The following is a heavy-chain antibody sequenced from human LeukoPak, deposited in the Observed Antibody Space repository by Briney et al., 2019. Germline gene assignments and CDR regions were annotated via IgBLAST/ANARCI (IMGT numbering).Heavy chain of an antibody. CDR1: GFAFSSYW. D-gene: IGHD6-6*01. CDR3: ARVGRDYSSSSPPDY. V-gene: IGHV3-74*01. Sequence: RGSLRLSCAASGFAFSSYWMHWVRQAPGKRLVWVSRIDTGGSSTLYADSVRGRFTISRDNAKNTLYLQMNSLRAEDTAMYYCARVGRDYSSSSPPDYWGQGTLVTVSS. CDR2: IDTGGSST. J-gene: IGHJ4*02.